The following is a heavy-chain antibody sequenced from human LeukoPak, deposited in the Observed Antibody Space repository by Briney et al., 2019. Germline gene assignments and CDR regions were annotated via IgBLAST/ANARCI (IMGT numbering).Heavy chain of an antibody. CDR3: ARHTAFAVAGHDAFDI. D-gene: IGHD6-19*01. CDR2: IHAVDPNT. Sequence: KSGESLKISCEASGYIFTNHWIGWVRQMPGKGLEWMGIIHAVDPNTRYSPSFQGQVAMSIDKSINTAYLQWSSLKASDTAIYYCARHTAFAVAGHDAFDIWGQGTMVTVSS. CDR1: GYIFTNHW. J-gene: IGHJ3*02. V-gene: IGHV5-51*01.